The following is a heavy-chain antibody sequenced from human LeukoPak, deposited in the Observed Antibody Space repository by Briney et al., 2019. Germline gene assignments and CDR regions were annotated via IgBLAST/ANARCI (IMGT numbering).Heavy chain of an antibody. Sequence: ASVKASCKASGYTFTGYYMHWVRQAPGQGLEWMGWINPNSGGTNYAQKFQGRVTMTRDTSISTAYMELSRLRSDDTAVYYCARDPYYDSSGYYYRWGYFDYWGQGTLVTVSS. J-gene: IGHJ4*02. D-gene: IGHD3-22*01. CDR1: GYTFTGYY. CDR3: ARDPYYDSSGYYYRWGYFDY. V-gene: IGHV1-2*02. CDR2: INPNSGGT.